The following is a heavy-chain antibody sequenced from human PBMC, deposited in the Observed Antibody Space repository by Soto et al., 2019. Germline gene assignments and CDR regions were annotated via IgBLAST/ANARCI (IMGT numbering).Heavy chain of an antibody. CDR2: INPRGGGT. D-gene: IGHD3-22*01. Sequence: QVQLVQSGAEVRKPGASVKVSCKTSGYIFTDHYIQWVRQAPGQGLEWMGMINPRGGGTTYTERFQGRVARTRDTSTSTVDIELSSLTSEDTAGYYCGRDSGYYYDESNRPYTAFDKLGQGTLVTVSS. V-gene: IGHV1-46*03. CDR1: GYIFTDHY. J-gene: IGHJ3*02. CDR3: GRDSGYYYDESNRPYTAFDK.